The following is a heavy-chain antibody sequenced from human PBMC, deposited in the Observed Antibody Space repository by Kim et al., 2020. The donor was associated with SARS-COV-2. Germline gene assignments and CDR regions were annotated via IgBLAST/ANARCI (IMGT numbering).Heavy chain of an antibody. CDR1: GYTFTSYG. CDR2: ISAYNGNT. V-gene: IGHV1-18*01. D-gene: IGHD2-2*02. Sequence: ASVKVSCKASGYTFTSYGISWVRQAPGQGLEWMGWISAYNGNTNYAQKLQGRVTMTTDTSTSTAYMELRSLRSDDTAVYYCARDLYCSSTSCYRDAFDIWGQGTMVTVSS. CDR3: ARDLYCSSTSCYRDAFDI. J-gene: IGHJ3*02.